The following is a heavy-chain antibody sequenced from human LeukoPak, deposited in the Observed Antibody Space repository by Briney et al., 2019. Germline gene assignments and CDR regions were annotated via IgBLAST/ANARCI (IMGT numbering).Heavy chain of an antibody. Sequence: ETLSLTCTVSGGSISSYYWSWVRQAPGKGLEWVANIKQDGSEKYYVDSVKGRFTISRDNAKNSLYLQMNSLRAEDTAVYYCASELSDIVATTAFDYWGQGTLVTVSS. V-gene: IGHV3-7*01. CDR3: ASELSDIVATTAFDY. CDR2: IKQDGSEK. D-gene: IGHD5-12*01. J-gene: IGHJ4*02. CDR1: GGSISSYY.